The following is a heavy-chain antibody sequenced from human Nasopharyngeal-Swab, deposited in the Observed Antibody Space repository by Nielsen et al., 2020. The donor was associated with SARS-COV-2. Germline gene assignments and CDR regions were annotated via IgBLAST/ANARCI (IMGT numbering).Heavy chain of an antibody. J-gene: IGHJ6*02. CDR1: GLTFSSYG. Sequence: GGSLRLSCAASGLTFSSYGMHWVRQAPGKGLEWVAVIWYDGSNKYYADSVKGRFTISRDNSKNTLYLQMNSLRAEDTAVYYCARMGTYYYDLLYGMDVWGQGTTVTVFS. CDR3: ARMGTYYYDLLYGMDV. V-gene: IGHV3-33*01. D-gene: IGHD3-22*01. CDR2: IWYDGSNK.